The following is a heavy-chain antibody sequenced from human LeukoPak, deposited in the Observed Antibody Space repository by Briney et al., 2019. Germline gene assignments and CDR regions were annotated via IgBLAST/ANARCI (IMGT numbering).Heavy chain of an antibody. D-gene: IGHD6-19*01. CDR1: GYTFTSCD. Sequence: GASVKVSCKASGYTFTSCDTNWVRQATGQGLEWMGWMNPNSGNTGYGQSFQGRITMTMDISIGTAYMELSNLTSEDTAIYYCTRGSSGRRDNWGQGTLVTVSA. CDR3: TRGSSGRRDN. CDR2: MNPNSGNT. J-gene: IGHJ4*02. V-gene: IGHV1-8*01.